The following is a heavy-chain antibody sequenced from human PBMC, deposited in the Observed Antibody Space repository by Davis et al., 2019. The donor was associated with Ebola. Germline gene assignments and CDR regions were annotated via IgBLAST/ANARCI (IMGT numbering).Heavy chain of an antibody. D-gene: IGHD2-21*02. CDR1: GFIFRNNW. CDR3: ARDSDDYCFDY. J-gene: IGHJ4*02. V-gene: IGHV3-7*01. CDR2: IKQDGSEK. Sequence: GGSLRLSCAASGFIFRNNWVTWVRQAPGKGLEWVANIKQDGSEKYYVDSVKGRFTISRDNSKNTLYLQMNSLRPEDTAVYYCARDSDDYCFDYWGQGTLVTVSS.